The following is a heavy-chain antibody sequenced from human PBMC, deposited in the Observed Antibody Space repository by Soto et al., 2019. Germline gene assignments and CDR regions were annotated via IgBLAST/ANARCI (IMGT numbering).Heavy chain of an antibody. CDR3: ARNSLTGYYNYYYSMDV. D-gene: IGHD3-9*01. J-gene: IGHJ6*02. CDR2: IYPDDSDT. CDR1: GYSFSSYW. V-gene: IGHV5-51*01. Sequence: GESLKISCKSSGYSFSSYWIAWVRLMPGKGLEWMGSIYPDDSDTKYSPSFQGQVTISADKSISAAYLQWSSLKASDTAIYYCARNSLTGYYNYYYSMDVWGQGTTVAVS.